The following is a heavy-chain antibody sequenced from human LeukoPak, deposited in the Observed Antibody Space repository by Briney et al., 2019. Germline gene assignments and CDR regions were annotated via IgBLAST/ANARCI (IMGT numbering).Heavy chain of an antibody. CDR2: NYSDDSDT. Sequence: GESLKISCKGSGYYFTSYWIGWVRQMPGKGLEWMGINYSDDSDTRYSPSFQGQVTISADKSISTAYLQWSSLKASDTAMYYCARAGTSGTRWFDPWGQGTLVTVSS. CDR1: GYYFTSYW. D-gene: IGHD1-1*01. CDR3: ARAGTSGTRWFDP. V-gene: IGHV5-51*01. J-gene: IGHJ5*02.